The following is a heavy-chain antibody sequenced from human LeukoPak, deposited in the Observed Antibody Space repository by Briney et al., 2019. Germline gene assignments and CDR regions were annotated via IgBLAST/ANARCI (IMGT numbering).Heavy chain of an antibody. V-gene: IGHV4-30-4*01. CDR3: ARHSSGLGDYYYYYGMDV. D-gene: IGHD6-6*01. CDR1: GGSISSGDYY. CDR2: IYYSGST. Sequence: SETLSLTCTVSGGSISSGDYYWSWIRQPPGKGLEWIGYIYYSGSTYYNPSLKSRVTISVDTSKNQFSLKLSSVTAADTAVYYCARHSSGLGDYYYYYGMDVWGQGTTVTVSS. J-gene: IGHJ6*02.